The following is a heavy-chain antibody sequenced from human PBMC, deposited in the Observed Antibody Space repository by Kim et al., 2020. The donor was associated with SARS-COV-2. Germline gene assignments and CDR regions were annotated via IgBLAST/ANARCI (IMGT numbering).Heavy chain of an antibody. D-gene: IGHD6-13*01. CDR1: GFTFGSYA. CDR2: ISITGSNT. Sequence: GGSLRLSCAASGFTFGSYAMSWLRQAPGKGLERVAAISITGSNTYYADSFKGRFIVSRDNSKNTLYLQMNRLRAEDTAIYYCAKDIAADGLYYFQSWGQG. CDR3: AKDIAADGLYYFQS. V-gene: IGHV3-23*01. J-gene: IGHJ4*02.